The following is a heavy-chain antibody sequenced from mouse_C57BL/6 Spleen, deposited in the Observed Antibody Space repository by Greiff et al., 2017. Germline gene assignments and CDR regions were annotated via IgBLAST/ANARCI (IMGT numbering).Heavy chain of an antibody. CDR3: ARDGEDWYFDD. Sequence: EVMLVDSGGGLVQSGRSLRPSCAPSGFTFSAFYMAWVRQAPGKGLEWVAASRNKANDYTTDYRASVKGWFIVFRDESKSILYLQMNGLRAEDTAIYYCARDGEDWYFDDGGTGTMVTVSA. V-gene: IGHV7-1*01. CDR2: SRNKANDYTT. CDR1: GFTFSAFY. J-gene: IGHJ1*03.